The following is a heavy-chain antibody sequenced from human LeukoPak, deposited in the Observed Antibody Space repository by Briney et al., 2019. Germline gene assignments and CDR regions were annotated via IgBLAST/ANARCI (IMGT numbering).Heavy chain of an antibody. Sequence: PGRSLRLSCAASGFTFDDYAMHWVRQAPGKGLEWVSGISWNSGSIGYADSVKGRFTISRDNAKNSLYLQMNSLRAEDTAVYYCARGDCSGGSCYLSLTTIDYWGQGTLVTVSS. D-gene: IGHD2-15*01. J-gene: IGHJ4*02. CDR3: ARGDCSGGSCYLSLTTIDY. V-gene: IGHV3-9*01. CDR2: ISWNSGSI. CDR1: GFTFDDYA.